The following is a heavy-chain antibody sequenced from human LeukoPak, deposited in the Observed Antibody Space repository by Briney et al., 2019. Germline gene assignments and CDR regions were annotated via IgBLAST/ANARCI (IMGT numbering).Heavy chain of an antibody. CDR2: IHPSDSYT. J-gene: IGHJ4*01. CDR3: ARDDARGAPGGKDY. D-gene: IGHD3-16*01. Sequence: GESLKISCKGSGYTFTNYWINWVRQMPGKGLEWMGRIHPSDSYTNYSPSFQGRVTISSDKSISTAYLQWSSLKASDTAMYYCARDDARGAPGGKDYWGHGTLVTVSS. V-gene: IGHV5-10-1*01. CDR1: GYTFTNYW.